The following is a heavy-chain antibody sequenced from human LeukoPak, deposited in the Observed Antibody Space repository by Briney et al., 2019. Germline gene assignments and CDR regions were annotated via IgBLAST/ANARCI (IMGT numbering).Heavy chain of an antibody. V-gene: IGHV4-39*01. CDR1: GDSISSSNYY. CDR3: ARQGSYGSGSYFDY. D-gene: IGHD3-10*01. Sequence: SETLSLTCTVSGDSISSSNYYWGWIRQSPGRGLEWIGSMYYRGSTDYNPSLKSRVTISADTSKNQVSLKLSSVTAADTAVYYCARQGSYGSGSYFDYWGQGTLVTVSS. CDR2: MYYRGST. J-gene: IGHJ4*02.